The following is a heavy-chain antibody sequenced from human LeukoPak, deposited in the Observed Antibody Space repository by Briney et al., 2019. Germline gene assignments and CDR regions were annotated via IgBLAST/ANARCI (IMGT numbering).Heavy chain of an antibody. CDR1: GFSFSSYS. J-gene: IGHJ4*02. V-gene: IGHV3-21*01. D-gene: IGHD5-12*01. CDR3: VRELYDSGNVYYYDH. CDR2: ITTTSSYI. Sequence: GGSLTLSCAASGFSFSSYSFNWVRQAPGKGLEWVSSITTTSSYIWYAASVKGRFTISRDNAQNSLYLQMNSLRVEDTAVYYCVRELYDSGNVYYYDHWGQGTLVTVSS.